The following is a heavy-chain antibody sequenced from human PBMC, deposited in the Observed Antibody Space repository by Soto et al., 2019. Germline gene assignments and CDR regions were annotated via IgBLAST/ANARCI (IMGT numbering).Heavy chain of an antibody. D-gene: IGHD2-2*01. CDR1: GFTFSDYY. CDR3: ARDQGGEDIVVVPAAKFDY. Sequence: SLRLSCAASGFTFSDYYMSWIRQAPGKGLEWVSYISSSSSYTNYADSVKGRFTISRDNAKNSLYLQMNSLRAEDTAVYYCARDQGGEDIVVVPAAKFDYWGQGTLVTVSS. V-gene: IGHV3-11*06. CDR2: ISSSSSYT. J-gene: IGHJ4*02.